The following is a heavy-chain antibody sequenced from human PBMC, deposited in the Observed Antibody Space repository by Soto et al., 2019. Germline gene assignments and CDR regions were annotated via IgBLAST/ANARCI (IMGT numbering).Heavy chain of an antibody. D-gene: IGHD3-22*01. CDR2: IHLDGSEK. Sequence: GGSLRLSCAASGFTFSDYWMSWVRQTPGKGLEWVGNIHLDGSEKYYAGFVKGRFTSSRDNVKSSLYLQMNSLRAEDTGVYYCARDQLYYNDISGRPLNAFDVWGQGTMVTVSS. CDR1: GFTFSDYW. J-gene: IGHJ3*01. V-gene: IGHV3-7*04. CDR3: ARDQLYYNDISGRPLNAFDV.